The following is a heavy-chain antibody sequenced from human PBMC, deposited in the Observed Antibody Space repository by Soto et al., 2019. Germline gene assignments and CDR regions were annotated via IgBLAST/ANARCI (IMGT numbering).Heavy chain of an antibody. Sequence: GGSLRLSCAASGFTFSDYYMSWIRQAPGKGLEWVSYISSSSSYTNYGGSVKGRFTISRDNAKNSLYLQMNSLRAEDTAVYYCARVSLDDSGYDLFDYWGQGTLVTVSS. J-gene: IGHJ4*02. CDR1: GFTFSDYY. D-gene: IGHD5-12*01. CDR2: ISSSSSYT. CDR3: ARVSLDDSGYDLFDY. V-gene: IGHV3-11*06.